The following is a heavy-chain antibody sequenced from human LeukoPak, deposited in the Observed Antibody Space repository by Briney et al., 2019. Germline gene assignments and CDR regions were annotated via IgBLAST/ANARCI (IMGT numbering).Heavy chain of an antibody. CDR2: ISAYNGNT. J-gene: IGHJ4*02. Sequence: ASVKVSCKASGYTFTSYGISWVRQAPGQGLEWMGWISAYNGNTNYAQKLQGRVTMTTDTSTSTAYMELRSLRSDDTAVYSCARDIMYYYGSGSYDYWGQGTLVTVSS. CDR3: ARDIMYYYGSGSYDY. D-gene: IGHD3-10*01. CDR1: GYTFTSYG. V-gene: IGHV1-18*01.